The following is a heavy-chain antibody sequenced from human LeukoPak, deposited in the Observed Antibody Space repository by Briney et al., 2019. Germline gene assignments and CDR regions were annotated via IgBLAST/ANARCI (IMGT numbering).Heavy chain of an antibody. D-gene: IGHD3-3*01. CDR2: INPRNGDT. J-gene: IGHJ4*02. CDR3: AVWRGNVDFWSGPFDD. Sequence: ASVKVSCKAYGYTFTGHYVHWVRQVPGHALEWLGWINPRNGDTKFEQKFQGRVSMTRDTFIRTTYMELSGLKSDDTAIYYCAVWRGNVDFWSGPFDDWGQGTLVTVSS. CDR1: GYTFTGHY. V-gene: IGHV1-2*02.